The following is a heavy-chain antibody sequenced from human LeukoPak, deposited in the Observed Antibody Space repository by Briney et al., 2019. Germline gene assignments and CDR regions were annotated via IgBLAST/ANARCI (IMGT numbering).Heavy chain of an antibody. Sequence: SETLSLTCAVYGGSFSGYYWSWIRQPPGKGLEWIGEINHSGSTNYNPSLKCRVTISVDTSKNQFSLKLSSVTAADTAVYYCARGSTGVGAQTNPAHDYWGQGTLVTVSS. J-gene: IGHJ4*02. V-gene: IGHV4-34*01. D-gene: IGHD1-26*01. CDR1: GGSFSGYY. CDR3: ARGSTGVGAQTNPAHDY. CDR2: INHSGST.